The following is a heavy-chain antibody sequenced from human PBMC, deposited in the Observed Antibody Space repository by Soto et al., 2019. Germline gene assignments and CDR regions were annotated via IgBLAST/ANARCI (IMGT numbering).Heavy chain of an antibody. V-gene: IGHV3-23*01. CDR1: GFTFSSYG. CDR3: AKAPLSRYCSSTSCPLDY. J-gene: IGHJ4*02. Sequence: PGGSLRLSCAASGFTFSSYGMNRVSQVPGKGLEWVSGISDSGGSTYYADSVKGRFTISRDNSKYTLNLQMNSLRAEDTALYYCAKAPLSRYCSSTSCPLDYWGQGTLVTVSS. CDR2: ISDSGGST. D-gene: IGHD2-2*01.